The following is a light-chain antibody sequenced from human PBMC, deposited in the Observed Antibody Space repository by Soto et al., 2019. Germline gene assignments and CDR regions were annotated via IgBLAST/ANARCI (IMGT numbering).Light chain of an antibody. V-gene: IGKV2-24*01. CDR1: QSLLHGDGSTY. CDR3: MQATQFPRT. J-gene: IGKJ1*01. CDR2: KIS. Sequence: DIVMTQCPLSSPVTLGQPASISCRSSQSLLHGDGSTYLSWLQQRPGQPPRLLIYKISNRLSGVPDRFSGSGAGTYFTLKISRVEAEDVGVYYCMQATQFPRTFGQGTKVEIK.